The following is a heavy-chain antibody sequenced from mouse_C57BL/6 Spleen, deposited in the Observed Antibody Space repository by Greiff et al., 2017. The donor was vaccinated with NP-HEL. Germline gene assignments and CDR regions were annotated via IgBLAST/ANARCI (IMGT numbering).Heavy chain of an antibody. J-gene: IGHJ4*01. Sequence: QVQLKESGAELMKPGASVKLSCKATGYTFTGYWIEWVKQRPGHGLEWIGEILPGSGSTNYNEKFKGKATFTADTSSNTAYMQLSSLTTEDSAIYYCARIYYDYDEEGYYAMDYWGQGTSVTVSS. CDR1: GYTFTGYW. CDR2: ILPGSGST. D-gene: IGHD2-4*01. CDR3: ARIYYDYDEEGYYAMDY. V-gene: IGHV1-9*01.